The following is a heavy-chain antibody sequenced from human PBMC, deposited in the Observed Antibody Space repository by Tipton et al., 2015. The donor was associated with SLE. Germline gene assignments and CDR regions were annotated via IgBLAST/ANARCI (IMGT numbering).Heavy chain of an antibody. Sequence: LRLSCTVSDDSISGYYWSWIRQPPGEGLEWIGYIYYREGTNYNPSLKSRVTISVDTSKNQFSLKLSSVTAAEAAVYYCARRTTRSSGYFGAFDIWGQGTMVTVSS. J-gene: IGHJ3*02. CDR1: DDSISGYY. CDR3: ARRTTRSSGYFGAFDI. V-gene: IGHV4-59*08. D-gene: IGHD3-22*01. CDR2: IYYREGT.